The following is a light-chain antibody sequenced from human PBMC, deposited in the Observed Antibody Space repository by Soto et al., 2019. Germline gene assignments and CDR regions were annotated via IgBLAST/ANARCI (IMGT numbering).Light chain of an antibody. CDR1: QSVSTS. Sequence: EIVLTQSPATLSLSPGERATLSCRASQSVSTSLAWYQQKPGQAPRLLFYESSNRATGIPARFSGSGSGTDFPLTIGGLEPEDVAVYDRQPRGLWPLTYGGGTKVDIK. CDR3: QPRGLWPLT. CDR2: ESS. V-gene: IGKV3-11*01. J-gene: IGKJ4*01.